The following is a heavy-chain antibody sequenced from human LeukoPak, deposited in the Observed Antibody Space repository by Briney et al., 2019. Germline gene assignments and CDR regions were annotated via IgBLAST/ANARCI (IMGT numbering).Heavy chain of an antibody. CDR2: IYSGGST. D-gene: IGHD1-26*01. J-gene: IGHJ6*04. CDR1: GFTVSSNY. V-gene: IGHV3-53*01. CDR3: ARDSLRSHGMDV. Sequence: GGSLRLSCAASGFTVSSNYMSWVCQAPGKGLEWVSVIYSGGSTYYADSVKGRFTISRDNSKNTLYLQMNSLRAEDTAVYYCARDSLRSHGMDVWGKGTTVTVSS.